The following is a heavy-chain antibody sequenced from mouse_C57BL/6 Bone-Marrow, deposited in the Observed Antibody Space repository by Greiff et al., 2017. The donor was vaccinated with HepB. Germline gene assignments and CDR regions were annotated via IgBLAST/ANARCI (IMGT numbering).Heavy chain of an antibody. CDR2: ISYDGSN. D-gene: IGHD2-5*01. CDR3: AREDYSNYVDY. J-gene: IGHJ2*01. CDR1: GYSITSGYY. Sequence: EVHLVESGPGLVKPSQSLSLTCSVTGYSITSGYYWNWIRQFPGNKLEWMGYISYDGSNNYNPSLKNRISITRDTSKNQFFLKLNSVTTEDTATYYCAREDYSNYVDYWGQGTTLTVSS. V-gene: IGHV3-6*01.